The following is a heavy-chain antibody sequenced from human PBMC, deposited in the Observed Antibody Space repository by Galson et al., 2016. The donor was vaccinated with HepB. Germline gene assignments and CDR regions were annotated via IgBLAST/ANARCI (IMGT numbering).Heavy chain of an antibody. V-gene: IGHV1-3*04. CDR2: INTDNGNT. Sequence: SVKVSCKASGYTFTSYSVHWVRQAPGQSLEWIGWINTDNGNTKYSQKFQGRVTITRDTSANIAYMELSNLISEDTAVYYCTRNAGGYNFGDWGQGTLVTVSS. J-gene: IGHJ4*02. D-gene: IGHD5-24*01. CDR3: TRNAGGYNFGD. CDR1: GYTFTSYS.